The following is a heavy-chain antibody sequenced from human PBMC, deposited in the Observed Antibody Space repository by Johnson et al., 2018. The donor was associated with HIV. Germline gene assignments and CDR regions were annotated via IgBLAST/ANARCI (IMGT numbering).Heavy chain of an antibody. Sequence: QMMLVESGGGVVQPGRSLRLSCSVSGFTFSSYGMHWVRQAPGKGLEWVAVISHDGINKYYRDSVKGRFTISRDNSKNTLHLQINSLRAEDTAMYYSAKERAYIRSFDIWGQGTGVTVSS. CDR1: GFTFSSYG. V-gene: IGHV3-30*18. J-gene: IGHJ3*02. CDR3: AKERAYIRSFDI. CDR2: ISHDGINK. D-gene: IGHD3-16*01.